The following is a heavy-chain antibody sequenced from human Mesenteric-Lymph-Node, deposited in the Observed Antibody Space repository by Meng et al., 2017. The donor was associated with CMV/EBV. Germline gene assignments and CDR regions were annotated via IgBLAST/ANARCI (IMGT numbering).Heavy chain of an antibody. V-gene: IGHV4-59*12. CDR3: ARTDYGDYALLDF. J-gene: IGHJ2*01. CDR2: IYYSGTT. Sequence: CSVSVGSMSGYYWSWIRQPPEKGLQWIGYIYYSGTTNYNPSLKSRVTISVDTSKKQFSLMLSSVTAADTAVYYCARTDYGDYALLDFWGRGTLVTVSS. D-gene: IGHD4-17*01. CDR1: VGSMSGYY.